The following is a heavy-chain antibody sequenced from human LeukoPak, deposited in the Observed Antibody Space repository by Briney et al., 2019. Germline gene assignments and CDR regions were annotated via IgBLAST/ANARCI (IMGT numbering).Heavy chain of an antibody. Sequence: ASVKVSCKASGYTFTSYGISWVRQAPGQGLEWMGWISAYNGNTNYAQKFQGRVTMTTDTSTSTAYMELRSLRSDDTAVYYCARRRGSGSPIGRWFDPWGQGTLVTVSS. CDR2: ISAYNGNT. V-gene: IGHV1-18*01. CDR1: GYTFTSYG. CDR3: ARRRGSGSPIGRWFDP. J-gene: IGHJ5*02. D-gene: IGHD1-26*01.